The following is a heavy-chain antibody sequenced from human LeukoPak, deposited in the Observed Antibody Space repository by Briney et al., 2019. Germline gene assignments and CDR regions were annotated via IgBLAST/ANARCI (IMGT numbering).Heavy chain of an antibody. V-gene: IGHV1-69*13. D-gene: IGHD3-22*01. Sequence: AVKDTCRASAGTFSSYAFSGVRQAPGQEREWMGGIIYIVGTTNYAQMFQGRVTITADESTSTAYMELSSLRSEDTAVYYCARGGYYYDSSGYSHLPDYWGQGTLVTVSA. CDR1: AGTFSSYA. CDR3: ARGGYYYDSSGYSHLPDY. CDR2: IIYIVGTT. J-gene: IGHJ4*02.